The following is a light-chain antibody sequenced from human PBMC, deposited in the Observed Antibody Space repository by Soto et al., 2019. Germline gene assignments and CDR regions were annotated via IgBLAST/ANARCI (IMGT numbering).Light chain of an antibody. CDR2: DAS. Sequence: EIVLTLSPGTLSLYPGEGATLSCRASQSISGNYLAWYQQSPGQPPRLLIYDASNRATGIPARFSASGSGTDFTLTICSLEPEDFAVYYCEQRGKLPTFGQGRRLE. CDR3: EQRGKLPT. CDR1: QSISGNY. V-gene: IGKV3-11*01. J-gene: IGKJ5*01.